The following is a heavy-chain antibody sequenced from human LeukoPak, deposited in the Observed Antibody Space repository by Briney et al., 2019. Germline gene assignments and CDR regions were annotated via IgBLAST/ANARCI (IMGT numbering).Heavy chain of an antibody. CDR1: GFSLSTSGVG. V-gene: IGHV2-5*02. Sequence: ESGPTLVNPTQPLTLTCTFSGFSLSTSGVGVGWIRQPPGKALEWLALIYWDDDKRYSPSLKSRLTITKDTSKNQVVLTMTNMDPVDTATYYCAHRTTYYYDSSGYYAYYFDYWGQGTLVTVSS. J-gene: IGHJ4*02. CDR3: AHRTTYYYDSSGYYAYYFDY. D-gene: IGHD3-22*01. CDR2: IYWDDDK.